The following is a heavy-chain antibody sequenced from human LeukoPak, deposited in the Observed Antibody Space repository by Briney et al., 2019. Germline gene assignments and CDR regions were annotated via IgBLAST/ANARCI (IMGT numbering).Heavy chain of an antibody. V-gene: IGHV1-69*06. CDR1: GGTFSSYA. CDR2: IIPIFGTA. D-gene: IGHD3-10*01. J-gene: IGHJ5*02. Sequence: GASVKVSCKASGGTFSSYAISWVRQAPGQGLEWMGGIIPIFGTANYAQKFQGRVTMTADKSTSTAYMELSSLRSEDTAVYYCARHYYGSGSQTNNWFDPWGQGTLVTVSS. CDR3: ARHYYGSGSQTNNWFDP.